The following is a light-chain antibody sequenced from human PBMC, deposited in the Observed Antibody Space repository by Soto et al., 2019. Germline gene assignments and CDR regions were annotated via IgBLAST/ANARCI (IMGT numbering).Light chain of an antibody. J-gene: IGKJ4*01. Sequence: EFVLTQPPGTLSLSPGGRATLSCRASQTVRNNYLAWYQQKPGQAPRLLIYDASSRATGIPDRFSGGGSGTDFTLTISRLEPEDFAVYYCQQFSSYPLTFGGGTTGDIK. V-gene: IGKV3-20*01. CDR1: QTVRNNY. CDR2: DAS. CDR3: QQFSSYPLT.